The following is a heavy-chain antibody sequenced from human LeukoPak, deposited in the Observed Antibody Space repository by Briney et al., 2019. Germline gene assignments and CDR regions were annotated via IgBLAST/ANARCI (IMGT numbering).Heavy chain of an antibody. Sequence: PSETLSLTCTVSGGSISSYYWSWIRQPPGKGLEWIGYIYYSGSTNYNPSLKSRVTISVDTSKNQFSLKLSSVTAADTAVYYCARGEKRGYNQYYFDYWGQGTLVTVSS. V-gene: IGHV4-59*01. CDR2: IYYSGST. CDR3: ARGEKRGYNQYYFDY. D-gene: IGHD5-18*01. CDR1: GGSISSYY. J-gene: IGHJ4*02.